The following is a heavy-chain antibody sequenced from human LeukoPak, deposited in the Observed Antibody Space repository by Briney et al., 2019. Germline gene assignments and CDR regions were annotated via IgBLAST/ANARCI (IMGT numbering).Heavy chain of an antibody. D-gene: IGHD1-26*01. CDR3: ARDWRGSYFPDF. Sequence: ASVKVSCKASGYTLTDYYMRWVRQAPGQGLEWMGWINPNSGDTNYAQNFQGRVTMTRDTSISTAYMELSRLTSDDMAIYYCARDWRGSYFPDFWGQGTLVTVSS. CDR1: GYTLTDYY. CDR2: INPNSGDT. V-gene: IGHV1-2*02. J-gene: IGHJ4*02.